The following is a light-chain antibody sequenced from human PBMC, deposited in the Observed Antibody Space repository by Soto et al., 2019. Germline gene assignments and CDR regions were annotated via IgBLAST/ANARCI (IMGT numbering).Light chain of an antibody. CDR3: CSYTATTTYV. CDR2: DVN. J-gene: IGLJ1*01. Sequence: QSVLTQPASVSGSPGQSISISCTGTGNDVGGYTSVSWYQQHPDKVPKLVIFDVNRRPSGVSDRFSGSKSVNAASLTISGLQAEDEADYYCCSYTATTTYVFGTGTKVTV. CDR1: GNDVGGYTS. V-gene: IGLV2-14*03.